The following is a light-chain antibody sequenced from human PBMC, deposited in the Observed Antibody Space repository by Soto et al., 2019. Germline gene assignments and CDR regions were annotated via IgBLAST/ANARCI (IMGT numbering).Light chain of an antibody. J-gene: IGKJ4*01. CDR3: QRYNEWPLT. V-gene: IGKV3-15*01. Sequence: EVVMTQSPATLSVSPGERVLLSCRASQSVSSDLAWYHQKPGQPPRLLIYGAATRATGIPGRFSGSWSGTECTLTISSLQSEDFGVYYCQRYNEWPLTFGGGTKVEIK. CDR2: GAA. CDR1: QSVSSD.